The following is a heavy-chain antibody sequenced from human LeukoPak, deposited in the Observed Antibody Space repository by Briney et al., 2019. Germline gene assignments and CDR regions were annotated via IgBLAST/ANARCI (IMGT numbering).Heavy chain of an antibody. V-gene: IGHV4-4*07. Sequence: ETLSLTCTVSGGSISSYYWSWIRQPAGKRLEWIGRIYTSGSTNYNPSLKSRVTMSVDTSKNQFSLKLSSVTAADTAVFYCARENSGSYREFDYWGQGTLVTVSS. D-gene: IGHD1-26*01. CDR1: GGSISSYY. J-gene: IGHJ4*02. CDR2: IYTSGST. CDR3: ARENSGSYREFDY.